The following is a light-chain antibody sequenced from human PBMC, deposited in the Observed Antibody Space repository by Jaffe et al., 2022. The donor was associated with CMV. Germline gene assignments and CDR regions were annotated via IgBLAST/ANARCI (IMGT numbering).Light chain of an antibody. CDR1: QSVSGNF. CDR2: DAS. J-gene: IGKJ4*01. Sequence: EIVLTQSPDTLSLSPGERATLSCRASQSVSGNFLGWYQQKPGQAPRLLIYDASSRATAVPDRFSGSGSGTDFTLTISRLEPEDFAVYYCQHYGRSPLTFGGGTKVETK. CDR3: QHYGRSPLT. V-gene: IGKV3-20*01.